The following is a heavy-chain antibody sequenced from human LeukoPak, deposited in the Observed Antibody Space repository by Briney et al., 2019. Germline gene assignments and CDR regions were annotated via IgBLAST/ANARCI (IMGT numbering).Heavy chain of an antibody. CDR2: IREDGSEK. Sequence: GGSLRLSCAASGFTFSTHWMTWVRQAPGKGLEGVANIREDGSEKYSVASVKGRFTISRDNAKNSLYLQMNSLRAEDTAVYYCARGAAVCFGESLLDYWGQGILVTVSS. CDR3: ARGAAVCFGESLLDY. CDR1: GFTFSTHW. V-gene: IGHV3-7*05. J-gene: IGHJ4*02. D-gene: IGHD3-10*01.